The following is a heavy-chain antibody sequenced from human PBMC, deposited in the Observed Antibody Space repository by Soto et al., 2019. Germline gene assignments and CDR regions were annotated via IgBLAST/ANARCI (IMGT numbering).Heavy chain of an antibody. CDR3: ARGGGVGVAGSAAFDM. D-gene: IGHD3-3*01. CDR1: GYPVTAYY. J-gene: IGHJ3*02. CDR2: INPATGAA. Sequence: QLHLVQSGAVVKKPGASVTVSCSASGYPVTAYYMHWVRQAPGRGLEWMGGINPATGAAKYTQTFQGRVTMARDTSTSTVFLGLSGLASEGTAVFYWARGGGVGVAGSAAFDMWGQGTLVTVSS. V-gene: IGHV1-2*02.